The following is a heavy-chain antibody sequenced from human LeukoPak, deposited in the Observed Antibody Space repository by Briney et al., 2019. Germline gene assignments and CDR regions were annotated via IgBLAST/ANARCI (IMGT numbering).Heavy chain of an antibody. CDR1: GFTFSSYG. Sequence: GGSLRLSCAASGFTFSSYGMHWVRQAPGKGLEWAAVIWYDGSNKYYADSVKGRFTISRDNSKNTLYLQMNSLRAEDTAVYYCARDLTGRNYFDYWGQGTLVTVSS. CDR3: ARDLTGRNYFDY. D-gene: IGHD3-9*01. V-gene: IGHV3-33*01. CDR2: IWYDGSNK. J-gene: IGHJ4*02.